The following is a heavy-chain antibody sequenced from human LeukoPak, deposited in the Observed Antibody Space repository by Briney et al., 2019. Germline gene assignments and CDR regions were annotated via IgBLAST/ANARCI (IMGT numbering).Heavy chain of an antibody. CDR1: GGPFSGYY. D-gene: IGHD4-17*01. V-gene: IGHV4-34*01. J-gene: IGHJ4*02. CDR3: ARSITSTGTGDY. Sequence: PSETLSLTCAVYGGPFSGYYWSWIRHPPGKGLEWIGEIKHSGSTNYNPSLKSRVTMSVDTSKNQFSLKLSSVTAADTAVYYCARSITSTGTGDYWGQGTLVTVSS. CDR2: IKHSGST.